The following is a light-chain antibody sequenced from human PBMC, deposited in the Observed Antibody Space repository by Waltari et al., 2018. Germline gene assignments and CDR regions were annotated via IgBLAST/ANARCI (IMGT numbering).Light chain of an antibody. CDR2: WAS. Sequence: DLVMTQSPDSLSVSLGERATINCKSSQSVLYSSNNKNYLDWYQHKPGQPPKLPLYWASTRESGVPDRFSGSGSGTDFTLTISSLQAEDVAVYYCQQYYSTLPYTFGQGTKLEIK. CDR1: QSVLYSSNNKNY. J-gene: IGKJ2*01. CDR3: QQYYSTLPYT. V-gene: IGKV4-1*01.